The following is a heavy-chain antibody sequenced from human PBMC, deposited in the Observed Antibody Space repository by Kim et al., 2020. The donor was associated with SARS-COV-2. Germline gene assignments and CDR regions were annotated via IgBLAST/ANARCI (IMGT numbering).Heavy chain of an antibody. Sequence: GGSLRLSCAASGFTFSNAWMSWVRQAPGKGLEWVGRIKSKTDGGTTDYAAPVKGRFTISRDDSKNTLYLQMNSLKTEDTAVYYCTTGLRYFDWLFHIPSNCYGMDVWGQGTTVTVSS. CDR3: TTGLRYFDWLFHIPSNCYGMDV. D-gene: IGHD3-9*01. V-gene: IGHV3-15*01. CDR1: GFTFSNAW. CDR2: IKSKTDGGTT. J-gene: IGHJ6*02.